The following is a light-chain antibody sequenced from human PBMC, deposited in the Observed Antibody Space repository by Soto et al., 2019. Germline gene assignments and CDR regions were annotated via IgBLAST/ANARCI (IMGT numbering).Light chain of an antibody. CDR2: DVS. J-gene: IGKJ4*01. CDR1: QTINNF. V-gene: IGKV1-5*01. Sequence: DIQMTQSPSTLSASVGDRVTITCRASQTINNFLAWYQQKPGKAPNLLIYDVSNLETGVPSRFSGSASGTEYTLTIRSLQPDDFATYYCQQYNSYSPLTFGGGTKVEI. CDR3: QQYNSYSPLT.